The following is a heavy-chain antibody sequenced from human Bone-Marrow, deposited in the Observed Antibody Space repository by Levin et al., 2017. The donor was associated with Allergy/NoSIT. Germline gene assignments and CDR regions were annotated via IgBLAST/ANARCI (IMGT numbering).Heavy chain of an antibody. D-gene: IGHD3-22*01. CDR3: AKFLAGIYDSSGYYKNPVHPRRDY. Sequence: PGGSLRLSCAASGFTFSSYGMHWVRQAPGKGPEWVAVISYDGSNKYYADSVKGRFTISRDNSKNTLYLQMNSLRAEDTAVYYCAKFLAGIYDSSGYYKNPVHPRRDYWGQGTLVTVSS. V-gene: IGHV3-30*18. CDR1: GFTFSSYG. CDR2: ISYDGSNK. J-gene: IGHJ4*02.